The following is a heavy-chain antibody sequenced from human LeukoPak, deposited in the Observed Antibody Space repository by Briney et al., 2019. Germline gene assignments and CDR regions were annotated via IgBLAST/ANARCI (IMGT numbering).Heavy chain of an antibody. V-gene: IGHV3-30*02. J-gene: IGHJ4*02. CDR2: IRYDGSNK. D-gene: IGHD1-26*01. CDR1: GFTFSSYG. Sequence: GGSLRLSCAASGFTFSSYGMHWVRQAPGKGLEWVAFIRYDGSNKYYADSVKGRFTISRDNSKNTLYLQMNSLRAEDTAVYYCAKDLREWELEEVDYWGQGTLVTVSS. CDR3: AKDLREWELEEVDY.